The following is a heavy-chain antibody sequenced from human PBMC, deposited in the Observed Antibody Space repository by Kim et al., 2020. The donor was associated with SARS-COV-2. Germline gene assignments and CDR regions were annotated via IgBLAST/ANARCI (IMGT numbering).Heavy chain of an antibody. CDR3: ARVRHGSSWDYCGMDV. CDR2: INHSGST. CDR1: GGSISSYY. J-gene: IGHJ6*02. V-gene: IGHV4-34*01. D-gene: IGHD6-13*01. Sequence: SETLSLTCTVSGGSISSYYWSWIRQPPGKGLEWIGEINHSGSTNYNPSLKSRVTISVDTSKNQFSLKLSSVTAADTAVYYCARVRHGSSWDYCGMDVWGQETT.